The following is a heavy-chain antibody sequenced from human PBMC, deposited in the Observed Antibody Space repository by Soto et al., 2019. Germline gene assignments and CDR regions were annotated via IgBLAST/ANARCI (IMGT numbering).Heavy chain of an antibody. CDR2: IYYSGTT. Sequence: WTGIRQPPGKGLEWMGYIYYSGTTTNYNPSLKSRVTLSVDTSKNQFSLKLSSVTAADTAVYYCARLGGSYAVPHFDYWGQGTLGTVSS. D-gene: IGHD1-26*01. CDR3: ARLGGSYAVPHFDY. J-gene: IGHJ4*02. V-gene: IGHV4-59*08.